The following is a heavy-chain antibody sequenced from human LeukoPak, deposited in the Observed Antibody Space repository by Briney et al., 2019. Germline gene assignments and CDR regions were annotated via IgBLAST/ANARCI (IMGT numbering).Heavy chain of an antibody. CDR1: GFTFSSFG. CDR3: AKESCGSGKVDP. Sequence: GGSLRLSCAASGFTFSSFGMHWVRQAPGKGLEWVAFIRYDGSNNYYADSVKGRFTISRDNSKNTLFLQMNSLREEDTAVYYCAKESCGSGKVDPWGQGALVTVSS. CDR2: IRYDGSNN. J-gene: IGHJ5*02. V-gene: IGHV3-30*02. D-gene: IGHD3-10*01.